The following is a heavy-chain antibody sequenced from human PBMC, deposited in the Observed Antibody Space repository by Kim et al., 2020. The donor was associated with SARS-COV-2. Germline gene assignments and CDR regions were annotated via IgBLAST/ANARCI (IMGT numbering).Heavy chain of an antibody. CDR3: AGDNYNNYWYKY. Sequence: GGSRRLSCAASEFSVSTKTMTWVRQAPGKGLEWVSIIYRNGTTYYADSVKGRFTTSRDTSKNTLYLQMDNLRADDTAVYYCAGDNYNNYWYKYWGQGTLVTVS. V-gene: IGHV3-53*01. CDR2: IYRNGTT. J-gene: IGHJ4*02. D-gene: IGHD1-20*01. CDR1: EFSVSTKT.